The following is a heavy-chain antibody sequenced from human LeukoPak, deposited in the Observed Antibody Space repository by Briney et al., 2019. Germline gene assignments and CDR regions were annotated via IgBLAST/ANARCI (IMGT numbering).Heavy chain of an antibody. CDR3: ARGLSYDSSGYTNLNY. V-gene: IGHV1-8*01. D-gene: IGHD3-22*01. CDR2: MNPNSGNT. J-gene: IGHJ4*02. CDR1: GYTFTSYD. Sequence: ASVKVSCKASGYTFTSYDINWVRQATGQGLEWMGWMNPNSGNTGYAQKFQGRVTMTRNTSISTAYMELSSLRSEDTAVYYCARGLSYDSSGYTNLNYWGQGTLVTVSS.